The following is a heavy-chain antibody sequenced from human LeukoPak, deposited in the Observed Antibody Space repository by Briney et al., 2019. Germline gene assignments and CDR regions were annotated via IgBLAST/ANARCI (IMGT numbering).Heavy chain of an antibody. CDR1: GDSISSFY. V-gene: IGHV4-59*08. D-gene: IGHD2-8*01. J-gene: IGHJ5*01. CDR3: VLAPNSNWFDF. Sequence: SETLFLTCSVSGDSISSFYWNWIRQSPGKGLEWIGNIHYSGTSNYNPSLKSRVTISIDTSRQQFFLKLSSVTAADTAVYYCVLAPNSNWFDFWGQGTRVTVSS. CDR2: IHYSGTS.